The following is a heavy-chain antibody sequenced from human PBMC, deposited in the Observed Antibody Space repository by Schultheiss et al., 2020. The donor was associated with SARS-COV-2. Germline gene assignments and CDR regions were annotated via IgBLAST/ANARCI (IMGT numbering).Heavy chain of an antibody. Sequence: ASVKVSCKASGYTFTSYAMHWVRQAPGQRLEWMGWINPNSGGTNYAQKFQGRVTMTRDTSISTAYMELSRLRSDDTAVYYCARESPTYDFWSGYYLNYYYYYMDVWGKGTTVTVSS. J-gene: IGHJ6*03. CDR3: ARESPTYDFWSGYYLNYYYYYMDV. CDR2: INPNSGGT. D-gene: IGHD3-3*01. CDR1: GYTFTSYA. V-gene: IGHV1-2*02.